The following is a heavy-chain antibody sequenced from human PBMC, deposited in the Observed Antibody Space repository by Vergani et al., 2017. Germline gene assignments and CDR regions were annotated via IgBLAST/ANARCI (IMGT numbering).Heavy chain of an antibody. D-gene: IGHD6-13*01. CDR2: IGTAGDT. V-gene: IGHV3-13*01. CDR1: GFSFSTYD. Sequence: EVQLVESGGGLVQPGGSLRLSCAASGFSFSTYDMHWVRQGTGKGLEWVSAIGTAGDTYYPGSVKGRFTISRENAKNSLYLQMNSLRVGDTAVYYCAKGEGVWYWGQGTLVTVSS. J-gene: IGHJ4*02. CDR3: AKGEGVWY.